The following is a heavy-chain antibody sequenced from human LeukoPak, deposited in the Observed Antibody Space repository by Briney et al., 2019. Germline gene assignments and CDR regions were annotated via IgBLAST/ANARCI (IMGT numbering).Heavy chain of an antibody. J-gene: IGHJ4*02. CDR2: IKLDGSEK. CDR3: AKQDYGDYRLYYFDY. CDR1: GFTFSSYW. V-gene: IGHV3-7*02. D-gene: IGHD4-17*01. Sequence: GGSLRLSCAASGFTFSSYWMSWVRQAPGKGLEWVANIKLDGSEKYYVDSVKGRFTIPRDNAKGSLYLQMNSLRAEDTAVYYCAKQDYGDYRLYYFDYWGQGTLVTVSS.